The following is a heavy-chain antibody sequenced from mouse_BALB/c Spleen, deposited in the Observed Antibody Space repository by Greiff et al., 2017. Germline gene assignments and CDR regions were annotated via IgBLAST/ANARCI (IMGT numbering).Heavy chain of an antibody. CDR1: GYTFTSYW. D-gene: IGHD4-1*01. CDR3: TRSGTPANYWYFDV. Sequence: QVQLQQSGAELVKPGASVKMSCKASGYTFTSYWINWVKQRPGQGLEWIGDIYPSDSYTNYNQKFKDKATLTVDKSSSTAYMQLSSPTSEDSAVYYCTRSGTPANYWYFDVWGAGTTVTVSS. J-gene: IGHJ1*01. CDR2: IYPSDSYT. V-gene: IGHV1-69*02.